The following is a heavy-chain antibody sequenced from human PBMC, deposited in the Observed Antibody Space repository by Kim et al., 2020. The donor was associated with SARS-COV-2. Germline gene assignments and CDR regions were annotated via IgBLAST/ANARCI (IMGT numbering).Heavy chain of an antibody. CDR3: AKRGNTSGLLYFDY. V-gene: IGHV3-23*01. Sequence: ADSVKGRFTISRDTSRNMLYLQMNSLRAEDTAVYYCAKRGNTSGLLYFDYWGQGTLVTVSS. D-gene: IGHD6-19*01. J-gene: IGHJ4*02.